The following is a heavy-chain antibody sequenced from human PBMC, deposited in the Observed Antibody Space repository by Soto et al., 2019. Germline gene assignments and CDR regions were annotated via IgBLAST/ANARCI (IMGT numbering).Heavy chain of an antibody. CDR2: ISGSGGST. CDR3: AKDRTPILEWLSYILDY. CDR1: GFTFSSYA. Sequence: PGGSLRLSCAASGFTFSSYAMSWVRQAPGKGLEWVSAISGSGGSTYYADSVKGRFTISRNNSKNTLYLQMNSLRAEDTAVYYCAKDRTPILEWLSYILDYWGQGTLVTVSS. J-gene: IGHJ4*02. D-gene: IGHD3-3*01. V-gene: IGHV3-23*01.